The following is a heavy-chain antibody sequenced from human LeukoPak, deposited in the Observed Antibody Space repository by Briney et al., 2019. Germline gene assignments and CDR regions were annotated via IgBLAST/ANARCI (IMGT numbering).Heavy chain of an antibody. V-gene: IGHV1-8*01. CDR3: ARGARVRGLYSGYDCYFDY. J-gene: IGHJ4*02. Sequence: ASVTVSCKASGYTFTSYDINWVRQATGQGLEWMGWMNPNSGNTGYAQKFQGRVTMTRNTSISTAYMELSSLRSEDTAVYYCARGARVRGLYSGYDCYFDYWGQGTLVTVSS. CDR1: GYTFTSYD. CDR2: MNPNSGNT. D-gene: IGHD5-12*01.